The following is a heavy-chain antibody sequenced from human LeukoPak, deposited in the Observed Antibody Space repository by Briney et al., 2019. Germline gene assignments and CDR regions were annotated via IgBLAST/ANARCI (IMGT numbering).Heavy chain of an antibody. CDR3: ARELKYASGSHNAPLGY. J-gene: IGHJ4*02. CDR1: GFTFTSYG. Sequence: GGSRRLSGAAPGFTFTSYGMHWVRQAPGGGLGWAAVIWSDGNNKYCADSVKGRFTIPRDNSKNTLYLQMNGLRAEDTAVYYCARELKYASGSHNAPLGYWGQGTLVTVSS. CDR2: IWSDGNNK. D-gene: IGHD3-10*01. V-gene: IGHV3-33*01.